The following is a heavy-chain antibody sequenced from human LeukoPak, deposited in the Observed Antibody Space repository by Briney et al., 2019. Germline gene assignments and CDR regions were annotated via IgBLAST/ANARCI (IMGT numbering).Heavy chain of an antibody. V-gene: IGHV3-66*01. CDR1: EFSVGSNY. J-gene: IGHJ6*03. Sequence: PGGSLRLFCAASEFSVGSNYMTWVRQAPGKGLEWVSLIYSGGSTYYADSVKGRFTISRDNSKNSLYLQMNSLRAEDTAVYYCARDQATAGAGYYYYYMDVWGKGTTVTVSS. CDR2: IYSGGST. D-gene: IGHD4/OR15-4a*01. CDR3: ARDQATAGAGYYYYYMDV.